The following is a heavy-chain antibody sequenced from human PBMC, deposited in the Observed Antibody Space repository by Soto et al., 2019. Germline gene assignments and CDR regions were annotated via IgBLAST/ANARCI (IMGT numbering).Heavy chain of an antibody. J-gene: IGHJ5*02. CDR2: ISYSGSA. CDR1: GGSISSYY. D-gene: IGHD5-18*01. CDR3: ARDKGYSYGLTNYRFDP. Sequence: PSETLSLTCTVSGGSISSYYWSWIRQPPGKGLESIEYISYSGSANYNPSLKSRVTISVDTSKNQFSLKLSSVTAADTAVYYCARDKGYSYGLTNYRFDPWGQGTLVTVSS. V-gene: IGHV4-59*01.